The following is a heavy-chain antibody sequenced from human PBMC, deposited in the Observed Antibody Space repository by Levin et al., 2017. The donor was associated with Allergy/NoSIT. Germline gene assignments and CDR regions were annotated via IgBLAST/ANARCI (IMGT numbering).Heavy chain of an antibody. D-gene: IGHD1-26*01. J-gene: IGHJ3*02. CDR1: GYTFTGYY. V-gene: IGHV1-2*06. CDR2: INPNNGDT. Sequence: ASVKVSCKASGYTFTGYYVHWVRQAPAQGLEWMGRINPNNGDTNNAQKFQGRVTMTRDTSISTAYMELSRLTSDDTAVYYCARGEPGLGYDAFDIWGQGTMVTVSS. CDR3: ARGEPGLGYDAFDI.